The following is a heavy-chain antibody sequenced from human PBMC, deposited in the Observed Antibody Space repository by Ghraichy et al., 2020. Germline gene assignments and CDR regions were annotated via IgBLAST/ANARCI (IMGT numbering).Heavy chain of an antibody. D-gene: IGHD2/OR15-2a*01. V-gene: IGHV4-59*01. Sequence: SETLSLTCNVSGGSISRNYWSWIRQPPGEGLKWIGYIYYSGSTYYNPSLQSRVVISVDTSKNQFSLKLSSVTAADTALYYCARAISSASNAFDLWGQGTMVTVSA. J-gene: IGHJ3*01. CDR1: GGSISRNY. CDR2: IYYSGST. CDR3: ARAISSASNAFDL.